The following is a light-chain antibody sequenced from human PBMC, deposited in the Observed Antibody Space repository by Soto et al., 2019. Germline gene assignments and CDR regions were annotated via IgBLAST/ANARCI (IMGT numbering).Light chain of an antibody. CDR1: QTISSW. CDR3: RQQYSYSWA. CDR2: KAS. V-gene: IGKV1-5*03. Sequence: LQTTQSPSTLSGSVGDRVTITCRASQTISSWLAWYQQKPGKAPKLLIYKASTLKSGVPSRFSGSGSGTEYSLTIISQLPYDFAAVYYRQQYSYSWAFGQGTKVDIK. J-gene: IGKJ1*01.